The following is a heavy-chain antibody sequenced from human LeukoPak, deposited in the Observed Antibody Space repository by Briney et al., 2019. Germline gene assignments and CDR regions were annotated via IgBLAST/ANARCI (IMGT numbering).Heavy chain of an antibody. J-gene: IGHJ4*02. CDR3: TTKAPHCSGSSSMGY. V-gene: IGHV3-15*01. Sequence: GGSLRLSCAASGFTFSDVWMSWVRQAPGKGLEWVGRVRYKTDGGTTHYAAPVKGRFSISRDDSKNTLFLQMNSLKTEDTAVYYCTTKAPHCSGSSSMGYWGQGTLVTV. CDR2: VRYKTDGGTT. D-gene: IGHD2-15*01. CDR1: GFTFSDVW.